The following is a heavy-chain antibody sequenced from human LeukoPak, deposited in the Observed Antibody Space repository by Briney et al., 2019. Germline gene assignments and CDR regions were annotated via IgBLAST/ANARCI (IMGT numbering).Heavy chain of an antibody. V-gene: IGHV1-18*01. CDR2: ISAYNGNT. CDR3: ARDPGCGGDCYFPTSDY. D-gene: IGHD2-21*02. J-gene: IGHJ4*02. CDR1: GYTFTSYG. Sequence: GASVKVSCKASGYTFTSYGISWARQAPGQGLERMGWISAYNGNTNYAQKLQGRVTMTTDTSTSTAYMELRSLRSDDTAVYYCARDPGCGGDCYFPTSDYWGQGTLVTVSS.